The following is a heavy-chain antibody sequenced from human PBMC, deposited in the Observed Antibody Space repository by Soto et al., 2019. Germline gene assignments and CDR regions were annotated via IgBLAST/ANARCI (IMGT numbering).Heavy chain of an antibody. J-gene: IGHJ6*02. CDR3: ARPNSYGVTFHYYYGMDV. CDR1: GGTLNNYA. V-gene: IGHV1-69*01. Sequence: QVQLVQSGAEVKRAGSSVKVSCEASGGTLNNYAITWVRQAPGQGLEWMGGIIPMFGTNYAQKFQDRVTIAADESTGTAYMELSGLRSEDTAVYFCARPNSYGVTFHYYYGMDVWGQGTTVTVSS. CDR2: IIPMFGT. D-gene: IGHD3-10*01.